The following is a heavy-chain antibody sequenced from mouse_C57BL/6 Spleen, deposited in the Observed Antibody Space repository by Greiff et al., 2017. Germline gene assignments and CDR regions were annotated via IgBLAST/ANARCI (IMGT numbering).Heavy chain of an antibody. D-gene: IGHD1-1*01. CDR1: GFNIKDYY. CDR3: TPFLYYGSSPPGFAY. CDR2: IDPEDGDT. Sequence: EVQLQQSGAELVRPGASVKLSCTASGFNIKDYYMHWVKQRPEQGLEWIGRIDPEDGDTEYAPTFQGKATMTADTSSNTAYLQLSSLTSEDTAVYYCTPFLYYGSSPPGFAYWGQGTLVTVSA. V-gene: IGHV14-1*01. J-gene: IGHJ3*01.